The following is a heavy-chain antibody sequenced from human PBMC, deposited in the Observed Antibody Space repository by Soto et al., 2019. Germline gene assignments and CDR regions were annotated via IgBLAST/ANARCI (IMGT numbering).Heavy chain of an antibody. V-gene: IGHV4-4*07. CDR1: GISIDNYY. CDR3: VRDVGGSGWFAP. CDR2: IYSSGTT. Sequence: SETLSLTCTVSGISIDNYYCSWIRQSAGKGLEWIGRIYSSGTTNYNPSLKSRVTMSVDMSKSQFSLNVRSVTAADTAVYYCVRDVGGSGWFAPGAREPWSPSPQ. J-gene: IGHJ5*02.